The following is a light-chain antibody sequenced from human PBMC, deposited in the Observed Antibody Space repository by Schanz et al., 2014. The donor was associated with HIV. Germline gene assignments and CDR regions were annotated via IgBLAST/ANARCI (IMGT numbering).Light chain of an antibody. V-gene: IGLV2-14*01. CDR1: SSDVGSDNY. J-gene: IGLJ3*02. Sequence: QSALTQPASVSGSPGQSITISCTGVSSDVGSDNYVSWYQQNPGRTPKLIIYDVSNRPSGISNRFSGSKSGNTASLTISGLQADDEAHYYCSSYTSFGTLVFGGGTKLTVL. CDR3: SSYTSFGTLV. CDR2: DVS.